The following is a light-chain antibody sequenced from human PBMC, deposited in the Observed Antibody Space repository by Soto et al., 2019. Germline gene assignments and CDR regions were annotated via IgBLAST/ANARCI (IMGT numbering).Light chain of an antibody. CDR1: QSVSTY. CDR2: DAS. V-gene: IGKV3-11*01. Sequence: EIVLTQSPATLSLSPGERATLSCRASQSVSTYLAWYQRKPGQAPRLLIYDASNGATGIPARFTGSGSGTDFTLTISSLEPEDFAVYYCQQRSDWPLTFGGGTKVDIK. J-gene: IGKJ4*01. CDR3: QQRSDWPLT.